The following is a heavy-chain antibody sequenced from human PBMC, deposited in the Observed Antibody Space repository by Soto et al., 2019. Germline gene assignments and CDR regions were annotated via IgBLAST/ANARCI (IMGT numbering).Heavy chain of an antibody. CDR2: ISGSGGST. D-gene: IGHD3-22*01. V-gene: IGHV3-23*01. CDR1: GFTFSSYA. J-gene: IGHJ4*02. CDR3: AKDSGAVVITMSLCFDY. Sequence: EVQLLESGGGLVQPGGSLRLSCAASGFTFSSYAMSWVRQAPGKGLEWVSAISGSGGSTYYADSVKGRFTISRDNSKNTLYLQMNSLRAEDTAVYYCAKDSGAVVITMSLCFDYWGQGTLVTVSS.